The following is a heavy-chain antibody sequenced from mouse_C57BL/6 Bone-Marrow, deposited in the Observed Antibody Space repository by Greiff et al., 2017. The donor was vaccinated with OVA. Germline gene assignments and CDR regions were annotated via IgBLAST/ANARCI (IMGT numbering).Heavy chain of an antibody. Sequence: VQLKESGPELVKPGASVKISCKASGYSFTGYYMNWVKQSPEKSLEWIGEINPSTGGTTYNQKFKAKATLTVDKSSSTAYMQLKSLTSEDSAVYYCARRGYSRDYWGQGTTLTVSS. CDR3: ARRGYSRDY. V-gene: IGHV1-42*01. D-gene: IGHD2-5*01. CDR1: GYSFTGYY. J-gene: IGHJ2*01. CDR2: INPSTGGT.